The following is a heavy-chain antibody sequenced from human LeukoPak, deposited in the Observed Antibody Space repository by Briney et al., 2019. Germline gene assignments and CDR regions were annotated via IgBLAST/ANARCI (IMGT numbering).Heavy chain of an antibody. CDR3: ARDIIDESSGLYYYYGMDV. CDR1: GFTFSSYA. J-gene: IGHJ6*02. D-gene: IGHD2-15*01. Sequence: PGGSLRLSCAASGFTFSSYAMHWVRQAPGKGLECVAVISYDGSNKYYADSVKGRFTISRDNSKNTLYLQMNSLRAEDTAVYYCARDIIDESSGLYYYYGMDVWGQGTTVTVSS. CDR2: ISYDGSNK. V-gene: IGHV3-30-3*01.